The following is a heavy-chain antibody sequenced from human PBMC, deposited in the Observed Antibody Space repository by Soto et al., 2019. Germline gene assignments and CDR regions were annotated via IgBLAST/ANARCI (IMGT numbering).Heavy chain of an antibody. CDR2: ISGRGAST. CDR1: GFTFNSYA. CDR3: AKAGRGLSYSYYFDC. D-gene: IGHD3-16*01. J-gene: IGHJ4*02. V-gene: IGHV3-23*01. Sequence: GGSLRLSCAASGFTFNSYAMTWVRQAPGKGLEWLSTISGRGASTYDTDSVKGRFTISRDNSKNMLYLQLNSLRAEDTAVYYCAKAGRGLSYSYYFDCWGQGTLVTVSS.